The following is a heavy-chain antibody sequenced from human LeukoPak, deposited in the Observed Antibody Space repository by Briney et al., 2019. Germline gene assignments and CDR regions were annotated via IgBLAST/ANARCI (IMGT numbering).Heavy chain of an antibody. CDR2: IYPGDSDT. D-gene: IGHD5-12*01. Sequence: GESLKISRKGSGYSFTSYWIGWVRQMPANSLEGMGIIYPGDSDTSYSPSFPGQVTISVDKSISTAYLQWSSLKASDTAMYYCARRGYSGYEGAWFDPWGQGTLVTVSS. J-gene: IGHJ5*02. V-gene: IGHV5-51*01. CDR3: ARRGYSGYEGAWFDP. CDR1: GYSFTSYW.